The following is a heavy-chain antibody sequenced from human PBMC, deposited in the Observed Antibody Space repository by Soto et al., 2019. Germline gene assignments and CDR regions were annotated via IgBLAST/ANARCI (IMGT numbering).Heavy chain of an antibody. J-gene: IGHJ4*02. CDR3: ARLPKGSTVTS. V-gene: IGHV3-72*01. Sequence: EVQLVESGGGLVQPGGSLRLSCAGSGLTLSDHYIDWVRQAPGKGLEWVGRSRNKPQGYSTAYAASVKGRFTTSRDESKNSAYLQMNSLKTEDTAVYYCARLPKGSTVTSWGQGTLVTVSS. CDR2: SRNKPQGYST. CDR1: GLTLSDHY. D-gene: IGHD4-17*01.